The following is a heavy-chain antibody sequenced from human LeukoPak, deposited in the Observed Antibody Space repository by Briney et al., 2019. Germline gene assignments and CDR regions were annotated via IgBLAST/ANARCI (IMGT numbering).Heavy chain of an antibody. CDR3: AKNRPSNWYGYDFWSGYHDFDY. V-gene: IGHV3-30*02. Sequence: GRSLRLSCAASGFTFSSYGMHWVRQAPGKGLEWVAFIRYDGSNKYYADSVKGRFTISRDNSKNTLYLQMNSLRAEDTAVYYCAKNRPSNWYGYDFWSGYHDFDYWGQGTLVTVSS. J-gene: IGHJ4*02. D-gene: IGHD3-3*01. CDR1: GFTFSSYG. CDR2: IRYDGSNK.